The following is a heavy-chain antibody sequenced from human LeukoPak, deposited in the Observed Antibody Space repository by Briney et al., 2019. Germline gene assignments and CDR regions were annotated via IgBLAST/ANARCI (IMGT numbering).Heavy chain of an antibody. CDR2: IIPIFGTA. J-gene: IGHJ4*02. CDR3: ARGYCSSTSCGHRFDY. D-gene: IGHD2-2*01. V-gene: IGHV1-69*13. CDR1: GYTFTSYA. Sequence: SVKVSCKASGYTFTSYAISWVRQAPGQGLEWMGGIIPIFGTANYAQKFQGRVTITADESTSTAYMELSSLRSEDTAVYYCARGYCSSTSCGHRFDYWGQGTLVTVSS.